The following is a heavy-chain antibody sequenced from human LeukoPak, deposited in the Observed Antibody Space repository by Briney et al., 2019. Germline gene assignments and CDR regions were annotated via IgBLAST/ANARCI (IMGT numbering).Heavy chain of an antibody. CDR1: GGTFSSYA. D-gene: IGHD3-22*01. Sequence: GASVKVSCKASGGTFSSYAISWVRQAPGQGVEWMGRIIPILGIANYAQKFQGRVTITADKSTSTAYMELSSLRSEDTAVYYCARALDSSGYYYGYWGQGTLVTVSS. CDR2: IIPILGIA. CDR3: ARALDSSGYYYGY. V-gene: IGHV1-69*04. J-gene: IGHJ4*02.